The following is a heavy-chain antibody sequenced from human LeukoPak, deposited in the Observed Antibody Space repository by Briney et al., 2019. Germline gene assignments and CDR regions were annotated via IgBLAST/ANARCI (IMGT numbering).Heavy chain of an antibody. V-gene: IGHV3-48*03. Sequence: GGSLRLSCAASGFTFSSYSMNWARQAPGKGLEWISYISSSGYTIYYADSVKGRFTISRDNAKNSLYLQMNSLRAEDTAIYYCARTGNFGSGSYYTFDYWGQGALVTVSS. CDR2: ISSSGYTI. J-gene: IGHJ4*02. CDR1: GFTFSSYS. CDR3: ARTGNFGSGSYYTFDY. D-gene: IGHD3-10*01.